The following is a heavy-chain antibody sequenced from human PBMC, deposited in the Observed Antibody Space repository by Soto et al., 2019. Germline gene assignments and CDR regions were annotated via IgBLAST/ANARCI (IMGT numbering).Heavy chain of an antibody. V-gene: IGHV1-46*01. CDR2: INPIGGAT. CDR1: GYTFMNYH. D-gene: IGHD6-13*01. Sequence: ASVKVSCKASGYTFMNYHIHWVRQAPGRGLEWLGKINPIGGATTYAQKFQGRVTMTRDTSTSTVYMEVSSLRSEDSAVYYCARAASALLWGQGTKVTV. CDR3: ARAASALL. J-gene: IGHJ4*02.